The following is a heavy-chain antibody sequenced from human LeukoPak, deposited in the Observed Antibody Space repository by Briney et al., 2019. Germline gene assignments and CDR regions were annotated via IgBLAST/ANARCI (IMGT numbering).Heavy chain of an antibody. Sequence: ASVKVSCKASGYTFTSYGISWVRQAPGQGLEWMGWISAYNGNTNCAQMLQGRVTMTTDTSTSTAYMELRSLRSDGTAVYYCAIDYYDSSGYFTDDYWGQGTLVTVSS. J-gene: IGHJ4*02. CDR2: ISAYNGNT. D-gene: IGHD3-22*01. CDR3: AIDYYDSSGYFTDDY. CDR1: GYTFTSYG. V-gene: IGHV1-18*01.